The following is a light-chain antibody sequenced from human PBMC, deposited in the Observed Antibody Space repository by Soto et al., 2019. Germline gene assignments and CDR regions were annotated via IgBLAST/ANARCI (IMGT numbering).Light chain of an antibody. J-gene: IGKJ1*01. CDR3: QQYNNWPLT. CDR2: GAS. V-gene: IGKV3-15*01. CDR1: QSVSSN. Sequence: EIVMTQSPATLSVSPGERASLSCRARQSVSSNLAWYQQKAGQAPRLLIYGASTRATGIPARFSGSGSGTEFTLTISSLQSEDFAVYYCQQYNNWPLTFDQGTKVEIK.